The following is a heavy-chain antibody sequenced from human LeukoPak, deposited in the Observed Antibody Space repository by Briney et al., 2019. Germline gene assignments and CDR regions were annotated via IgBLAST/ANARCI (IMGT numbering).Heavy chain of an antibody. CDR1: VVSTSRFY. J-gene: IGHJ4*02. CDR2: IYSGVPT. CDR3: VQTTGWPGFDY. Sequence: SETLSLTCTTSVVSTSRFYWSCVRHPPGKGLEWIGNIYSGVPTYFNPSLKSRVIISVDTSKNQFSLNLTSVTAADTAMYYCVQTTGWPGFDYWGQGILVTVSS. V-gene: IGHV4-4*09. D-gene: IGHD1-1*01.